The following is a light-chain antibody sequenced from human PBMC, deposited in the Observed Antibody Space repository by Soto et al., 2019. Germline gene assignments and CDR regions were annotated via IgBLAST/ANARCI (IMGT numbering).Light chain of an antibody. CDR2: GNN. CDR3: QSYDSSLSGWV. CDR1: SSNIGAGYD. V-gene: IGLV1-40*01. Sequence: QSVLTQAPSVSGAPRQRVTISCTGSSSNIGAGYDVHWYQQLPGTAPKLLIYGNNNRPSGVPDRFSGSRSGTSASLAITGLQAEDEADYYCQSYDSSLSGWVFGGGTKVTVL. J-gene: IGLJ3*02.